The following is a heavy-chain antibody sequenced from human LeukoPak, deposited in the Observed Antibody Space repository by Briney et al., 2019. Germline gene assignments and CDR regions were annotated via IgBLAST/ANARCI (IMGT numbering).Heavy chain of an antibody. CDR2: INHSGST. J-gene: IGHJ4*02. D-gene: IGHD3-10*01. Sequence: SETLSLTCAVYGGSFSGYYWSWIRQPPGKGLEWIGEINHSGSTNYNPSLKSRVTMSVDTSKNQFSLKLSSVTAADTAVYYCARQAVRGVIVYYFDYWGQGTLVTVSS. CDR3: ARQAVRGVIVYYFDY. V-gene: IGHV4-34*01. CDR1: GGSFSGYY.